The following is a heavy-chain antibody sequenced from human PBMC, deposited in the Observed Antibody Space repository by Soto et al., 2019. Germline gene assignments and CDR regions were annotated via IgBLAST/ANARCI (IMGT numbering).Heavy chain of an antibody. CDR2: ISGDGTTI. V-gene: IGHV3-11*01. D-gene: IGHD3-10*01. J-gene: IGHJ4*02. CDR3: ASDPYYYASGF. Sequence: QVQLVESGGGLVEPGASLRLSCAASGFRFSDHYMTWIRQAPGKGLEWVSKISGDGTTIYYADSVKGRFTVSRDNAKNSVYLQMNSLRAEDTAVYYCASDPYYYASGFWGQGTLVTVSS. CDR1: GFRFSDHY.